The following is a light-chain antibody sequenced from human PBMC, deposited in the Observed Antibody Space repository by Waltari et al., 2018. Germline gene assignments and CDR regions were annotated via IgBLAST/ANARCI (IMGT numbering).Light chain of an antibody. CDR2: DVS. J-gene: IGLJ1*01. CDR1: SSDVGGYKY. Sequence: QSALTQPASVSGSPAQSSTISCTGTSSDVGGYKYVSCYQQHPGKAPTLMIYDVSKRPSGVSNRFSGSKSGNTASLTISGLQAEDEADYYCCSYAGSSLYVFGTGTKVTVL. V-gene: IGLV2-23*02. CDR3: CSYAGSSLYV.